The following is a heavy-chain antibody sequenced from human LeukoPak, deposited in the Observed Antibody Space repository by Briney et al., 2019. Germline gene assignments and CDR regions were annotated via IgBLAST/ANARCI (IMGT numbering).Heavy chain of an antibody. CDR1: GVTFSGYS. D-gene: IGHD6-19*01. CDR3: VRGGSVVAGNDNWFDS. J-gene: IGHJ5*01. CDR2: ISSSSSYI. Sequence: SLRLSCAVSGVTFSGYSINGVRQAPGERVDCVSAISSSSSYIYYAESVKGRFTISRDNARNSVYLQMNSLRAEDTAVYYCVRGGSVVAGNDNWFDSWGQGTLVTVSS. V-gene: IGHV3-21*01.